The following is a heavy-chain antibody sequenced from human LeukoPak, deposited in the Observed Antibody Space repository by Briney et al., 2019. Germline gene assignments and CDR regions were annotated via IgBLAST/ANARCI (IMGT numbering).Heavy chain of an antibody. CDR2: IYSGGST. V-gene: IGHV3-66*01. Sequence: GGSLRLSCAASEFTVSSNYMSWVRQAPGKGLEWVSVIYSGGSTYYADSVKGRFTISRDNAKNTVSLQMNSLRVEDTAVYYCARDVGRGGMIPVNAFDIWGQGTMVTVSS. J-gene: IGHJ3*02. CDR3: ARDVGRGGMIPVNAFDI. CDR1: EFTVSSNY. D-gene: IGHD3-22*01.